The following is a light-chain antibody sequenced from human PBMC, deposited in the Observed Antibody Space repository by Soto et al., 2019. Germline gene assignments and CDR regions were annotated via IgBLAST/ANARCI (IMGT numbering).Light chain of an antibody. V-gene: IGLV2-14*01. Sequence: QSVLTQPASVSGSPGQSITISCTGTSSDVGNYKYVSWYQQHPGKAPKLMIYEVSNRPSGVSNRFSDSKPGNTASLTISGLQAEDETDYYCFSYTSSGTYVFGTGTKV. CDR1: SSDVGNYKY. CDR2: EVS. J-gene: IGLJ1*01. CDR3: FSYTSSGTYV.